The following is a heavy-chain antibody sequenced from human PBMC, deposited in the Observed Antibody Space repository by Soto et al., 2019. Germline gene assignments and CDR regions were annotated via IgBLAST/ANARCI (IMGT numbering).Heavy chain of an antibody. CDR2: TYYRSKWYN. V-gene: IGHV6-1*01. D-gene: IGHD3-16*02. CDR1: GDSVSSNSAA. Sequence: PSQTLSLTCAISGDSVSSNSAAWNWIRQSPSRGLEWLGRTYYRSKWYNDYAVSVKSRITINPDTSKNQFSLQLNSVTAADTAVYYCAALTPYASRITDYYYIWGSYRYRPGTIDYWGQGTLVTVSS. CDR3: AALTPYASRITDYYYIWGSYRYRPGTIDY. J-gene: IGHJ4*02.